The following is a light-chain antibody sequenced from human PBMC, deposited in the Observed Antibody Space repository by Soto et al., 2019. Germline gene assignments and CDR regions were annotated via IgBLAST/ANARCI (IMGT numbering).Light chain of an antibody. CDR2: DAS. CDR1: QSISSW. J-gene: IGKJ1*01. V-gene: IGKV1-5*01. CDR3: QQYNSYSRT. Sequence: DIQMTQSPSTLSASIGDRVTITCRASQSISSWLAWYQQKPGKAPKLRIYDASSLESSVPSSFSSSASATEFTLIIRSLPHEDFANYYWQQYNSYSRTFGQGTKVDIK.